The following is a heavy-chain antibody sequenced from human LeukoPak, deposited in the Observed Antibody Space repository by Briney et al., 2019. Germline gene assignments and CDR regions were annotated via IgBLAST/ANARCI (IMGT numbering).Heavy chain of an antibody. Sequence: ASVKVSCKASGYTFIDYYINWVRQAPGQGLEWMGIINPSGGSTSYAQKFQGRVTMTRDTSTSTVYMELSSLRSEDTAVYYCARDLGSGYSNYFDYWGQGTLVTVSS. CDR1: GYTFIDYY. CDR3: ARDLGSGYSNYFDY. V-gene: IGHV1-46*01. J-gene: IGHJ4*02. CDR2: INPSGGST. D-gene: IGHD3-22*01.